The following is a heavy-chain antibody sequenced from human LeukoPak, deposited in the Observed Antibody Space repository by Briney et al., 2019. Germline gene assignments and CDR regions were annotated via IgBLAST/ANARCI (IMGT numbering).Heavy chain of an antibody. D-gene: IGHD1-1*01. CDR3: ARVDWTYYFDY. CDR1: GYTFTGYC. Sequence: GASVKVSCKASGYTFTGYCMHWVRQAPGHGLEWMGWINPNSGGTNYAQKFQGRVTMTRDTSISTAYMELSRLRSDDTAVYYCARVDWTYYFDYWGQGTLVTVSS. CDR2: INPNSGGT. J-gene: IGHJ4*02. V-gene: IGHV1-2*02.